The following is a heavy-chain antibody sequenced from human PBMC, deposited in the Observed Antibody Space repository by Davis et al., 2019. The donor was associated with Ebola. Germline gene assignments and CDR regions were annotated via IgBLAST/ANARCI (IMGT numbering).Heavy chain of an antibody. CDR3: ARATGTYSSWPLDS. D-gene: IGHD1-26*01. Sequence: ASVTVSCKASGYKYTDYYIHWVRQAPGQGLEWMGWINPNNGGKNSAQRFQGRLTMTRDTSITTAYMHLTSLTADDTAIYYCARATGTYSSWPLDSWGQGTLVTVSS. V-gene: IGHV1-2*02. CDR2: INPNNGGK. J-gene: IGHJ4*02. CDR1: GYKYTDYY.